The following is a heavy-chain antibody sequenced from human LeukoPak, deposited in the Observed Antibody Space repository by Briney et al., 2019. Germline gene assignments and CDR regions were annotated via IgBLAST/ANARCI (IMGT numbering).Heavy chain of an antibody. V-gene: IGHV3-33*01. J-gene: IGHJ1*01. CDR3: ARDHRNYYDSSGYYSLHEYFQH. CDR2: IWYDGSNI. Sequence: GRSLRLSCAASGFTFSSYGMHWVRQAPGKGLEWVAIIWYDGSNINYADSVKGRFTISRDNSKNTLYLQMDSLRAEDTAVYYCARDHRNYYDSSGYYSLHEYFQHWGQGTLVTVSS. CDR1: GFTFSSYG. D-gene: IGHD3-22*01.